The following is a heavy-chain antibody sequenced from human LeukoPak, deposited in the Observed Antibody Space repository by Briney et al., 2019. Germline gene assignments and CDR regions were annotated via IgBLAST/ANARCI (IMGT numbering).Heavy chain of an antibody. V-gene: IGHV7-4-1*02. CDR2: INPTTGNP. CDR1: GYTFTDYG. D-gene: IGHD4-17*01. CDR3: ARDPWVTTVLRSEEYFQY. Sequence: ASVKVSCKASGYTFTDYGLNWVRQAPGQGLEWMGWINPTTGNPTYAQAFTGRFVFSLDTSVNTAYLQISSLKPEDTAVYFCARDPWVTTVLRSEEYFQYWGQGTLVTVSS. J-gene: IGHJ1*01.